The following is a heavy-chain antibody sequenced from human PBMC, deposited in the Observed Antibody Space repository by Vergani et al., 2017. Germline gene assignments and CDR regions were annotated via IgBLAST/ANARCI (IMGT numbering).Heavy chain of an antibody. J-gene: IGHJ6*02. Sequence: EVQLVESGGGLVQPGGSLRLSCAASGFTFSSYWMSWVRQAPGKGLEWVANIKQDGSEKYYVDSVKGRFTISRDNAKNSLYLQMNSLRAEDTAVYYCAIGLDYYYYGMDVWGQGTTVTVSS. CDR3: AIGLDYYYYGMDV. CDR1: GFTFSSYW. V-gene: IGHV3-7*01. D-gene: IGHD3-16*01. CDR2: IKQDGSEK.